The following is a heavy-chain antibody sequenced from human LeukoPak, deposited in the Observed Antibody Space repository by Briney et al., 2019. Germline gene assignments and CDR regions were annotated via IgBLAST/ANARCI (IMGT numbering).Heavy chain of an antibody. J-gene: IGHJ4*02. CDR2: VSDTGRA. V-gene: IGHV4-4*07. CDR3: ARGKEMTRTSGYYSFDF. CDR1: IGSLNTYF. D-gene: IGHD3-9*01. Sequence: PSETLSLTCTVSIGSLNTYFWTWVRQPAGKGLEWIGRVSDTGRAYYNPSLESRVPISLDTSKNQFSLKVTSVTAADTAVYYCARGKEMTRTSGYYSFDFWGQGTLVSVSS.